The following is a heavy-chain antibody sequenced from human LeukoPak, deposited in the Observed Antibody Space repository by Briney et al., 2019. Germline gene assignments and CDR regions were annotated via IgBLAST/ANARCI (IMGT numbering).Heavy chain of an antibody. V-gene: IGHV1-46*01. Sequence: ASVKVSCKASGYTFTSYYMHWVRQAPGQGLEWMGIINPSGGSTSYAQKFQGRVTITADESTSTAYMGLSSLRSEDTAVYYCARDSSGYYRGHYFDYWGQGTLVTVSS. D-gene: IGHD3-22*01. CDR2: INPSGGST. J-gene: IGHJ4*02. CDR3: ARDSSGYYRGHYFDY. CDR1: GYTFTSYY.